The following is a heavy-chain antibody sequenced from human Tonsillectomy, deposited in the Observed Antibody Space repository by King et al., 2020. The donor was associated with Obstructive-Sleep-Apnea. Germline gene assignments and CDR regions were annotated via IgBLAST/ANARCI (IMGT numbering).Heavy chain of an antibody. J-gene: IGHJ3*02. V-gene: IGHV3-64*01. CDR1: GFTFSSYA. D-gene: IGHD3-9*01. Sequence: QLVQSGGGLVQPGGSLRLSCAASGFTFSSYAMHWVRLAPGKGLEYVSAIISNGGSTYYASSVKWRITLSRDTPKNTLYLQMGSLRAEDMSVYYCTRVWRPYYDILTDAFDIWGQGTMVTVSS. CDR2: IISNGGST. CDR3: TRVWRPYYDILTDAFDI.